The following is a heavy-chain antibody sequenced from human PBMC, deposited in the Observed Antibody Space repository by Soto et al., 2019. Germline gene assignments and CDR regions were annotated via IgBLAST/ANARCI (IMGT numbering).Heavy chain of an antibody. J-gene: IGHJ6*02. CDR1: GYNLREYG. CDR2: ISGDTVNR. V-gene: IGHV1-18*01. CDR3: GREGQQLAQEQYFQFNGVDV. Sequence: QVHLVQSGVEVKKPGASVKVSCTAHGYNLREYGVSWLRQVPGQGFEWMGWISGDTVNRRSSQRCQYRLNMTTDTSPNAASMELRSLRSDDTAVYFCGREGQQLAQEQYFQFNGVDVWCQGTSVTVSS. D-gene: IGHD6-13*01.